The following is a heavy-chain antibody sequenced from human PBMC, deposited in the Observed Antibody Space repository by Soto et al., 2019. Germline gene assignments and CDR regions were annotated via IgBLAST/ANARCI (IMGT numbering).Heavy chain of an antibody. D-gene: IGHD1-1*01. Sequence: QVQLVESGGGVVQPGRSLRLSCAASGFTFSSHAMNWVRQAPGKGLEWVAVISYDGSNEYNSESVKGRFTISRDNSKNTLSLQTNSLRAEDTAMYFCARGTTTSAFSGMDVWGQGTTVTVSS. V-gene: IGHV3-30-3*01. CDR3: ARGTTTSAFSGMDV. CDR1: GFTFSSHA. CDR2: ISYDGSNE. J-gene: IGHJ6*02.